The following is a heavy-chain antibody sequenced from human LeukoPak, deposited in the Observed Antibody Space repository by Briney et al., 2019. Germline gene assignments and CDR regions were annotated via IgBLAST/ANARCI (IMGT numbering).Heavy chain of an antibody. D-gene: IGHD5-18*01. V-gene: IGHV1-46*01. CDR1: GYTFTSYY. CDR2: INPSGGST. CDR3: ARFPNTAMVMGLEYYYYGMDV. Sequence: GASVKVSCKASGYTFTSYYMHWVRQAPGQGLEWMGIINPSGGSTSYAQKVQGRVTMTRDTSTSTVYMELSSLRSEDTAVYYCARFPNTAMVMGLEYYYYGMDVWGQGTTVTVSS. J-gene: IGHJ6*02.